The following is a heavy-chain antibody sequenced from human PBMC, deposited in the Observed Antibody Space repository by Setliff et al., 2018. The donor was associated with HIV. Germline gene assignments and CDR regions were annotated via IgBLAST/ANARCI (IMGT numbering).Heavy chain of an antibody. CDR2: IIHSGGT. CDR3: ARRSGYAEDY. CDR1: GRSFSGYY. J-gene: IGHJ4*02. Sequence: NPSETLSLTCAVYGRSFSGYYWNWIRQPPGKGLEWIGEIIHSGGTNYNPSLKSRVTISVDTSKNQFSLKLSSVTAADTAVYYCARRSGYAEDYWGQGTLVTVSS. D-gene: IGHD5-12*01. V-gene: IGHV4-34*12.